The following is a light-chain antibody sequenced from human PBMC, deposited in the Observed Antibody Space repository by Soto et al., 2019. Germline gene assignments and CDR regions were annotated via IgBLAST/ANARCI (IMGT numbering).Light chain of an antibody. CDR3: PQYNSWLGT. Sequence: EIVMTQSPATLSVSPGERATLSCRASQSVSSNLAWYQQKPGQAPRLLIYGASTRATGIPAKFSGSGSGTEFTLTISRLQSEDFAVYYCPQYNSWLGTFGLRPKVAI. V-gene: IGKV3-15*01. CDR1: QSVSSN. CDR2: GAS. J-gene: IGKJ3*01.